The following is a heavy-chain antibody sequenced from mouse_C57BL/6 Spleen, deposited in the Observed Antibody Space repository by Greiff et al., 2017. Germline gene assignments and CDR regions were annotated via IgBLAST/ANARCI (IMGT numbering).Heavy chain of an antibody. Sequence: LQESGAELVRPGASVTLSCKASGYTFTDYEMHWVKQTPVHGLEWIGAIDPETGGTAYNQKFKGKAILTADKSSSTAYMELRSLTSEDSAVYYCTSLGVITTVGPDYWGQGTTLTVSS. CDR2: IDPETGGT. J-gene: IGHJ2*01. CDR1: GYTFTDYE. D-gene: IGHD1-1*01. CDR3: TSLGVITTVGPDY. V-gene: IGHV1-15*01.